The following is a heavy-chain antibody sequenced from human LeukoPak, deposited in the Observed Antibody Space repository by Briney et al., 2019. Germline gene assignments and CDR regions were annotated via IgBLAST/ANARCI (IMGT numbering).Heavy chain of an antibody. CDR2: IIPIFGTA. D-gene: IGHD3-10*01. J-gene: IGHJ5*02. V-gene: IGHV1-69*05. CDR1: GGTFSSYA. Sequence: SVKVSCKASGGTFSSYAISWVRQAPGQGLEWMGRIIPIFGTANYAQKFQGRVTITTDESTSTAYMELSSLRSEDTAVYYCARDLPLRSGWFDPWGQGTLVTVSS. CDR3: ARDLPLRSGWFDP.